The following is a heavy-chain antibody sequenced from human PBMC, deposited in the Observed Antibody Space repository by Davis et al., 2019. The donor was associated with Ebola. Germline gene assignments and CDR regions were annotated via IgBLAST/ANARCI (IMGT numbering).Heavy chain of an antibody. Sequence: SETLSLTCSVSGGSIRSGDYYWGWVRQPPGRGLEWIGNIFYTGGTHSSPSLKSRVTFFIDTSKDEFSLKLTSVTAADTAVYYCARDHGGGRMDVWGQGTTVTVSS. J-gene: IGHJ6*02. V-gene: IGHV4-61*08. CDR2: IFYTGGT. D-gene: IGHD3-16*01. CDR1: GGSIRSGDYY. CDR3: ARDHGGGRMDV.